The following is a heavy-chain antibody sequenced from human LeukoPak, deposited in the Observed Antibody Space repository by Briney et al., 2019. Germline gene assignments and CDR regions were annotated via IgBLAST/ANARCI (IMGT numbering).Heavy chain of an antibody. Sequence: PSETLSLTCTVSGGSISSSSYYWGWIRQPPGKGLEWLGTIYYSGSTYYNPSLKSRVTISVDTSKNQFSLKLSSVTAADTAVYYCAREVAYDYGDYDMDYYGMDVWGQGTTVTVSS. V-gene: IGHV4-39*07. CDR1: GGSISSSSYY. CDR3: AREVAYDYGDYDMDYYGMDV. J-gene: IGHJ6*02. CDR2: IYYSGST. D-gene: IGHD4-17*01.